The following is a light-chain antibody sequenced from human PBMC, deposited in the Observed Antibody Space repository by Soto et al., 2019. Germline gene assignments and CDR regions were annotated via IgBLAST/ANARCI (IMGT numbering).Light chain of an antibody. CDR3: QQSNSHSV. Sequence: DIQMTQSPSTLSASVGDRVTITCRASQSISSWLAWYQQKPGKAPKLLIYKASSLESGVPSRFSGSGSGTEFTLNISSLQPDDFATYYCQQSNSHSVFGQGTKVDIX. CDR1: QSISSW. J-gene: IGKJ2*01. CDR2: KAS. V-gene: IGKV1-5*03.